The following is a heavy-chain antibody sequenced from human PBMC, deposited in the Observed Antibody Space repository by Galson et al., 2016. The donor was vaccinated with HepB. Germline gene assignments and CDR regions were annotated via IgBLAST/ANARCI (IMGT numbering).Heavy chain of an antibody. Sequence: SLRLSCAASGFTFSGYWMHWVRQAPGKGLVWVSHINVDGSRTTYADSVKGRFTISRDNAKNTLYLQMNSLRAEDTALYYCARVKRYGDSPYYYYALDVWGQGTTVTVSS. J-gene: IGHJ6*02. CDR1: GFTFSGYW. D-gene: IGHD4-17*01. CDR2: INVDGSRT. V-gene: IGHV3-74*01. CDR3: ARVKRYGDSPYYYYALDV.